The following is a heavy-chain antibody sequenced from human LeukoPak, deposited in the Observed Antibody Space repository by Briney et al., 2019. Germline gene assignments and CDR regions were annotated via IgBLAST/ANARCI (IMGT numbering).Heavy chain of an antibody. D-gene: IGHD6-6*01. J-gene: IGHJ4*02. V-gene: IGHV1-8*01. Sequence: ASVKVSCKASGYTFTSYDINWVRQATGQGLEWMGWMNPNSGNTGYAQKFQGRVTMTRNTSISTAYMELSSLRSEDTAVYYCARVLVSYCSSRLGYWGQGTLVTVSS. CDR2: MNPNSGNT. CDR1: GYTFTSYD. CDR3: ARVLVSYCSSRLGY.